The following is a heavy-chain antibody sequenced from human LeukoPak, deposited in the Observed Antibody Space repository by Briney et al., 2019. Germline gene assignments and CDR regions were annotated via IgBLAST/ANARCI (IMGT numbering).Heavy chain of an antibody. CDR2: IYSGGST. D-gene: IGHD2-2*03. V-gene: IGHV3-53*01. CDR1: GFTVSSNY. J-gene: IGHJ4*02. CDR3: ARHVDIGGLLDY. Sequence: PGGSLRLSCAASGFTVSSNYMSWVRQAPGKGLEWVSVIYSGGSTYYADSVKGRFTISRDNSKNTLYLQMSSLKASDTAMYFCARHVDIGGLLDYWGQGTLVTVSS.